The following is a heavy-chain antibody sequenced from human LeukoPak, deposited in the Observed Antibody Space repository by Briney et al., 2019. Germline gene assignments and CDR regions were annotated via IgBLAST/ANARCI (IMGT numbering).Heavy chain of an antibody. Sequence: TGGSLRLSCAASGFTFSSYGMHWVRQAPGKGLEWVAFIRYDGSNKYYADSVKGRFTISRDNSKNTLYLQMNSLRAEDTAVYYCAKDYYGDYVPTYYYYYMDVWGKGTTVTISS. V-gene: IGHV3-30*02. D-gene: IGHD4-17*01. CDR3: AKDYYGDYVPTYYYYYMDV. CDR2: IRYDGSNK. J-gene: IGHJ6*03. CDR1: GFTFSSYG.